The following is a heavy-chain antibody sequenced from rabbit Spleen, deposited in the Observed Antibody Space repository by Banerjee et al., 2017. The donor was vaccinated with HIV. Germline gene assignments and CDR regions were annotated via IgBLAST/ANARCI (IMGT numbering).Heavy chain of an antibody. Sequence: QSLEESGGDLVKPGASLTLTCTASGFSFSAGYYMCWVRQAPGKGLEWIACINAVTGKAVYASWAKGRFTFSKTSSTTVTLQMTSLTAADTATYFCARNYVNAFDPWGQGTLVTVS. J-gene: IGHJ2*01. CDR2: INAVTGKA. D-gene: IGHD1-1*01. CDR1: GFSFSAGYY. V-gene: IGHV1S40*01. CDR3: ARNYVNAFDP.